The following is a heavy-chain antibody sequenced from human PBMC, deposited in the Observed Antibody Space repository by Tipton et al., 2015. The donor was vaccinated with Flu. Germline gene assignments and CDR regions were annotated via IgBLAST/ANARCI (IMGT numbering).Heavy chain of an antibody. J-gene: IGHJ5*02. Sequence: GLVKPSETLSLTCGVSGDSIRSSNYYWGWIRQPPGKGLEWIATIHRSGSTKYNPSLKSRVTISVDTSKNQFSLEMRSVTAADMAVYYCARRDYSNYVSEPKNWFDPWGQGILVTVSS. CDR2: IHRSGST. CDR1: GDSIRSSNYY. V-gene: IGHV4-38-2*01. CDR3: ARRDYSNYVSEPKNWFDP. D-gene: IGHD4-11*01.